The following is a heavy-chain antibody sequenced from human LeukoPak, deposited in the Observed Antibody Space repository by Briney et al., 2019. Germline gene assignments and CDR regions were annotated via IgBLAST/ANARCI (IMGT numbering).Heavy chain of an antibody. CDR3: ARRPPAEYSFDS. CDR1: GGSISGYY. CDR2: IFYSRST. Sequence: PSETLFLTCSVSGGSISGYYWSWIRQPPGKGLEWIGYIFYSRSTSYNPSLRSRVTISVDTSKNQFSLRLSSVTAADTAQYYCARRPPAEYSFDSWGQGTLVTVSS. D-gene: IGHD5-18*01. V-gene: IGHV4-59*01. J-gene: IGHJ4*02.